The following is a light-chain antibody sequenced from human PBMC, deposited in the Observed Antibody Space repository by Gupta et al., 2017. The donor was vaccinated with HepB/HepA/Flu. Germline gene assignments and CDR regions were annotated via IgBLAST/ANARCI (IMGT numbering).Light chain of an antibody. V-gene: IGKV1-39*01. CDR3: QQSVSTPWT. Sequence: DIQMTQSPSSLSASVGDRITITCRASQSISRSLNWYRQKPGKAPELLIYATSNLQTRVPSNFSGSGSWTEFTLTISRLQSEDFATYCCQQSVSTPWTFGQGTKVEIK. CDR1: QSISRS. CDR2: ATS. J-gene: IGKJ1*01.